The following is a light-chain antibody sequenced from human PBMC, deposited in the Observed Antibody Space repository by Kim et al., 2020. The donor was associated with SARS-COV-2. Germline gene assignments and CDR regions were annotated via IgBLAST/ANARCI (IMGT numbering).Light chain of an antibody. CDR2: DAS. Sequence: LSPGERATPSCRASQTVTYELAWYQQKPGQAPRLLIYDASNRATGVPTKFSGSGSGTDFTLTISSLEPEDFAVYYCQQRSKWPITFGQGTRLEIK. J-gene: IGKJ5*01. CDR1: QTVTYE. CDR3: QQRSKWPIT. V-gene: IGKV3-11*01.